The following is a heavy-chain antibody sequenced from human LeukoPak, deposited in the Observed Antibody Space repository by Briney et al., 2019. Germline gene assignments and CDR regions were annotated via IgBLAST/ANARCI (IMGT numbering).Heavy chain of an antibody. J-gene: IGHJ3*02. CDR1: GYSFPNYW. Sequence: GVSLKISCKGSGYSFPNYWIGWVRQMPGKGLEWMGIIYPGDSDTTYKPSFQGQVTISADKSISTAYLQWSSPKASDTAMYYCARSRAEKVPVWGSYRHHDAFDIWGQGTRVTVSP. CDR2: IYPGDSDT. V-gene: IGHV5-51*01. D-gene: IGHD3-16*02. CDR3: ARSRAEKVPVWGSYRHHDAFDI.